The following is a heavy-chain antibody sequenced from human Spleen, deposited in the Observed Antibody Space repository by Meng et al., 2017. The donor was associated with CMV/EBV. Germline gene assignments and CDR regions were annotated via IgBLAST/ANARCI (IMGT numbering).Heavy chain of an antibody. Sequence: SETLSLTCTVSGGSISSSSYYWGWIRQPPGKGLEWIGSIYYSGSTYYNPSLKRRVTISVDTSKNQFSLKLSSVTAADTAVYYCARSIGIAAAGRFDYWGQGTLVTV. CDR3: ARSIGIAAAGRFDY. J-gene: IGHJ4*02. V-gene: IGHV4-39*07. CDR1: GGSISSSSYY. D-gene: IGHD6-13*01. CDR2: IYYSGST.